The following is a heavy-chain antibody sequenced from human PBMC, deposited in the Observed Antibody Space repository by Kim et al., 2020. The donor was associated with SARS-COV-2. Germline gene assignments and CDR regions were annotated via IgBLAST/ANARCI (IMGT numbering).Heavy chain of an antibody. V-gene: IGHV4-31*02. J-gene: IGHJ4*02. D-gene: IGHD3-10*01. Sequence: YNPSLKSRVTISVDTSKNQFSLKLSSVTAADTAVYYCARDQAGFETLLGYWGQGTLVTVSS. CDR3: ARDQAGFETLLGY.